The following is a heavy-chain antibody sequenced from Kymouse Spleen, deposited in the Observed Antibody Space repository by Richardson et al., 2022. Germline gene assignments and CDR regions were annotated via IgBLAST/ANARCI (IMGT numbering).Heavy chain of an antibody. V-gene: IGHV4-34*01. CDR1: GGSFSGYY. D-gene: IGHD1-7*01. Sequence: QVQLQQWGAGLLKPSETLSLTCAVYGGSFSGYYWSWIRQPPGKGLEWIGEINHSGSTNYNPSLKSRVTISVDTSKNQFSLKLSSVTAADTAVYYCARGEGDIANSGTTPFDYWGQGTLVTVSS. J-gene: IGHJ4*02. CDR3: ARGEGDIANSGTTPFDY. CDR2: INHSGST.